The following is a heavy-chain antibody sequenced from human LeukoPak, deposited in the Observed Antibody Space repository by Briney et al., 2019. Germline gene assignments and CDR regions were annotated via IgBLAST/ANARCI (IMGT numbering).Heavy chain of an antibody. CDR1: GYTFTRYG. D-gene: IGHD4-17*01. Sequence: ASVQVSCKASGYTFTRYGISWVRQAPGQGLEYMGWISVYNGHTNYAQKLQDRFTMTTDTSTSTAYMELRSLRSDDTAVYYCARDPDGAHDFDYWGQGTLVSVSS. V-gene: IGHV1-18*01. CDR3: ARDPDGAHDFDY. J-gene: IGHJ4*02. CDR2: ISVYNGHT.